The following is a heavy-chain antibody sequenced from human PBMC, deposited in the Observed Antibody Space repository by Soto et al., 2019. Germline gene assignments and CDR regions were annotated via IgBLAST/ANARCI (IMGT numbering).Heavy chain of an antibody. Sequence: EVQLVESGGNLVQAGGSLRLSCAASGFSFISYSMSWVRQAPGKGLEWVSHISNSGSVIHDADSVKGRFTISRDNAKNSLSLQMNSLRDEDTALYYCVRVYASNTFDLWGQGTVDTVSS. D-gene: IGHD2-2*01. CDR1: GFSFISYS. J-gene: IGHJ3*01. CDR3: VRVYASNTFDL. V-gene: IGHV3-48*02. CDR2: ISNSGSVI.